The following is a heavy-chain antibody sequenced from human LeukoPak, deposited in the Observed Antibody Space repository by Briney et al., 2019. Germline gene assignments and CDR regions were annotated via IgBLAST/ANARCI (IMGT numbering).Heavy chain of an antibody. V-gene: IGHV1-8*01. CDR1: GYTFTGYD. J-gene: IGHJ4*02. CDR2: MNPNSGNT. Sequence: GASVKVSCKASGYTFTGYDINWVRQATGQGLEWMAWMNPNSGNTGYAQKFQGRVTMTRNTSISTAYMELSSLRSEDTAVYYCARAPRYNWNYMTYQDWGQGTLVTVSS. D-gene: IGHD1-7*01. CDR3: ARAPRYNWNYMTYQD.